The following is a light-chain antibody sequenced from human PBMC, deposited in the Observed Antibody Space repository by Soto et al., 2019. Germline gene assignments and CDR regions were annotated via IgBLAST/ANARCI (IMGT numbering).Light chain of an antibody. V-gene: IGKV1-39*01. CDR1: QTVTTY. Sequence: DVHMTQSPSSLSASVGDSLTLTFRASQTVTTYLNWYQQKPGNAPKLLIYDASTLQSGVPSRFSGSGSGTEFTLTIISLQPEDFATYYCQQSYRFPKTFGQGTKVDIK. CDR2: DAS. J-gene: IGKJ1*01. CDR3: QQSYRFPKT.